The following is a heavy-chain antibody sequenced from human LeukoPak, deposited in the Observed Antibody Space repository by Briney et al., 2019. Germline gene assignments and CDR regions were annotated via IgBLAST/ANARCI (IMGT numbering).Heavy chain of an antibody. CDR1: GYSISSGYY. CDR3: ARGGKTYYFDY. Sequence: PSETLSLTCTVSGYSISSGYYWGWIRQPPGKGLEWIGSIYHSGSTYYNPSLKSRVTTSVDTSKNQFSLKLSSVTAADTAVYYCARGGKTYYFDYWGQGTLVTVSS. V-gene: IGHV4-38-2*02. J-gene: IGHJ4*02. CDR2: IYHSGST.